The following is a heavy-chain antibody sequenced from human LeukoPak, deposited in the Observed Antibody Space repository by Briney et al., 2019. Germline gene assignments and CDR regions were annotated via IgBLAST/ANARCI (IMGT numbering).Heavy chain of an antibody. V-gene: IGHV3-23*01. D-gene: IGHD2-2*01. J-gene: IGHJ6*02. CDR3: ARGDCSSSSCSGFYGMDV. CDR2: ISGGGGST. CDR1: GFTFSNYA. Sequence: GGSLRLSCAASGFTFSNYAMHWVRQAPGKGLEWVSLISGGGGSTYYADSVKGRFTVSRDNSKNTLYMELNSLRAEDTAVYYCARGDCSSSSCSGFYGMDVWGQGTTVTVSS.